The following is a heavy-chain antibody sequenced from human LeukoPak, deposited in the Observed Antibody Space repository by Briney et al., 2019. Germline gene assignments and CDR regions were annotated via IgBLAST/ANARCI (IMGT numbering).Heavy chain of an antibody. J-gene: IGHJ4*02. CDR3: ARPHYDILTGYMYYFDY. CDR2: ITGSGAST. Sequence: AGGSLRLSCEASGFTFSSYAMTWVRQAPGKGLEWVSHITGSGASTYYADSVKGRFTISRDNSNNSLYLQMNSLRADDTAVYYCARPHYDILTGYMYYFDYWGQGTLVTVSS. V-gene: IGHV3-23*01. CDR1: GFTFSSYA. D-gene: IGHD3-9*01.